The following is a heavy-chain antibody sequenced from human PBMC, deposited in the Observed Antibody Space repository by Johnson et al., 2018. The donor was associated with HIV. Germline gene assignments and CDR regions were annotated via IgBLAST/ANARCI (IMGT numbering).Heavy chain of an antibody. J-gene: IGHJ3*02. V-gene: IGHV3-33*08. D-gene: IGHD1-7*01. CDR1: GFTVSSNY. Sequence: QVQLVESGGGLVQPGGSPRLSCAASGFTVSSNYMSWVRQAPGKGLEWVAVISFDGSSEYYADSVRGRFTISRDNSNNTLYLQMNSLRAEDTAVYYCARDRIPYNWNYEGDAFDIWGQGTMVTVSS. CDR2: ISFDGSSE. CDR3: ARDRIPYNWNYEGDAFDI.